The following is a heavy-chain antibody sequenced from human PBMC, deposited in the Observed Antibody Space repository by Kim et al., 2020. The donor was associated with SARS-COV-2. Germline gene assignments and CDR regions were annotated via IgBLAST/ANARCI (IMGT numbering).Heavy chain of an antibody. V-gene: IGHV1-58*02. CDR1: GFTFVTAK. CDR3: VTFDFRY. J-gene: IGHJ4*02. CDR2: IVFGSGDT. Sequence: SVKVSCKAAGFTFVTAKMQWVRQTRGQRLEWIGWIVFGSGDTKYAEKFQEGVTISRDKSTSTVYMELSSLRPEDTAVYYCVTFDFRYWGQGSLVTVS.